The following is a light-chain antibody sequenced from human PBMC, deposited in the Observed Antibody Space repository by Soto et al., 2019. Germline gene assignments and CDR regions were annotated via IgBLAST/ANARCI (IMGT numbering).Light chain of an antibody. Sequence: QSVLTQPASVSGSPGQSITISCTGASSDVGRYNYVSWYQLHPGKAPKLIIYEVNKRPSGVPDRFSGSKSGNTASLTISGLQAEDEADYYCCSYAGRYTYVFGTGTKVTVL. CDR1: SSDVGRYNY. CDR3: CSYAGRYTYV. CDR2: EVN. J-gene: IGLJ1*01. V-gene: IGLV2-11*01.